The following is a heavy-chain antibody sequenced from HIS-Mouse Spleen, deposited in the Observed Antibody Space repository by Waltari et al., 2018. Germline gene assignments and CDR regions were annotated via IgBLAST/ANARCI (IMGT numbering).Heavy chain of an antibody. Sequence: QVQLVESGGGVVQPGRSLRLACVPSGFTFSSYGMQWVRQAPGKGLEWVAVISYDGSNKYYADSVKGRFTISRDNSKNTLYLQMNSLRAEDTAVYYCAKDKHHAFDYWGQGTLVTVSS. CDR3: AKDKHHAFDY. J-gene: IGHJ4*02. V-gene: IGHV3-30*18. CDR2: ISYDGSNK. CDR1: GFTFSSYG.